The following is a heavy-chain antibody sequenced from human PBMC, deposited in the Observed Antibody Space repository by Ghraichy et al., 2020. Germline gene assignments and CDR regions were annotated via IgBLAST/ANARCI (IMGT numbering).Heavy chain of an antibody. CDR2: ISSSSSYI. CDR3: ARDSGSYGEAFDI. J-gene: IGHJ3*02. V-gene: IGHV3-21*01. Sequence: GGSLRLSCAASGFTFSSYSMNWVRQAPGKGLEWVSSISSSSSYIYYADSVKGRFTISRDNAKNSLYLQMNSLRAEDTAVYYCARDSGSYGEAFDIWGQGTMVTVSS. CDR1: GFTFSSYS. D-gene: IGHD1-26*01.